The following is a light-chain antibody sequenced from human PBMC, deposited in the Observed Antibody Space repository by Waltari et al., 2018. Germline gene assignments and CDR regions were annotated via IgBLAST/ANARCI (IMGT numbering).Light chain of an antibody. CDR1: QSVGRH. J-gene: IGKJ4*01. CDR2: DAS. CDR3: QQRSTWPSVT. Sequence: EIVLTQSPATLSLSPGERATVSCRASQSVGRHLAWYQQKPGQAPRLLIYDASDRAADTPARFSGSGSGTDFTLTNSSLEPEDFVVYYCQQRSTWPSVTFGGGTKVEIK. V-gene: IGKV3-11*01.